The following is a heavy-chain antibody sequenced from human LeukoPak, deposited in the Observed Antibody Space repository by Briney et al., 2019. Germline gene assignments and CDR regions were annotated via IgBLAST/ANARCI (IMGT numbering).Heavy chain of an antibody. CDR2: ISAYNGNT. V-gene: IGHV1-18*01. Sequence: GASVKVSCKASGYTFTSYGISWVRQAPGQGLEWMGWISAYNGNTNYAQKLQGRVTMTTDTFTSTAYMELRSLRSDDTAVYYCARGYYYDSSGYEDYWGQGTLVTVSS. J-gene: IGHJ4*02. CDR1: GYTFTSYG. CDR3: ARGYYYDSSGYEDY. D-gene: IGHD3-22*01.